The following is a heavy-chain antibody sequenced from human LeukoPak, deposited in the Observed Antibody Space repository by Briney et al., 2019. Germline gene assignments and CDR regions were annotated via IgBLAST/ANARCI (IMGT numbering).Heavy chain of an antibody. Sequence: SETLSLTCTVSGGSISSSNYYWGWIRQPPGKGLECIGSIYYSARTYYNPSLKSRVTISVDTSKNQFSLKLSSVTAADTAVYYCARGYRALWFYDYWGQGTLVTVSS. CDR2: IYYSART. D-gene: IGHD3-10*01. CDR1: GGSISSSNYY. V-gene: IGHV4-39*07. J-gene: IGHJ4*02. CDR3: ARGYRALWFYDY.